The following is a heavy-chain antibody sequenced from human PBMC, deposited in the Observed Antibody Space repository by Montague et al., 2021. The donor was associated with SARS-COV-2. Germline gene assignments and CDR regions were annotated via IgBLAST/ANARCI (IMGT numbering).Heavy chain of an antibody. Sequence: SETLSLTCTVSGGSISIYYWSWIRQPPGKGLEWVGYMYYDGSPKYNPSLKSRVTISVDKSKNQFSLKLTSVTAADTAVYYCATDYGSGSYFDYWGQGSLVTVSS. CDR3: ATDYGSGSYFDY. V-gene: IGHV4-59*01. J-gene: IGHJ4*02. CDR1: GGSISIYY. CDR2: MYYDGSP. D-gene: IGHD3-10*01.